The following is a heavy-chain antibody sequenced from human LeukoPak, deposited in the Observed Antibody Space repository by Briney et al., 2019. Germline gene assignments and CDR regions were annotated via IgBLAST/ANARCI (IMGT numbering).Heavy chain of an antibody. CDR3: ARQTTVTTQSDY. Sequence: GESLEISCQGSGYSFTNYWIGWVRQMPGKGLEWMGRIDPIDSYTNYSPSFQGHVTFSVDKSINTAYLQWSSLKASDTAMYYCARQTTVTTQSDYWGQGNLGRVSS. CDR1: GYSFTNYW. J-gene: IGHJ4*01. D-gene: IGHD4-17*01. V-gene: IGHV5-10-1*01. CDR2: IDPIDSYT.